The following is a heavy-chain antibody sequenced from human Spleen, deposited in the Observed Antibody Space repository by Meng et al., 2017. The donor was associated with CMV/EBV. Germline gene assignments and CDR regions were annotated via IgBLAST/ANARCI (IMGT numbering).Heavy chain of an antibody. Sequence: SETLSLTCTVSGGSISSNYWNWIRQSPGKGLEWIGNIYYSGSASYNPSLKSRVTISVDTSKNQFSLKLSSVTAADTAVYYCARVGIAARYYYYGMDVWGQGTTVTVSS. D-gene: IGHD6-6*01. J-gene: IGHJ6*02. CDR3: ARVGIAARYYYYGMDV. CDR2: IYYSGSA. CDR1: GGSISSNY. V-gene: IGHV4-59*12.